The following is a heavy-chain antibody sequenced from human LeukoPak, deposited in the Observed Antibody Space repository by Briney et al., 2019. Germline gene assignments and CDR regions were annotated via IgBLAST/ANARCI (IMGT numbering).Heavy chain of an antibody. CDR1: GGSISSSSYY. D-gene: IGHD3-22*01. V-gene: IGHV4-39*01. Sequence: PSETLSLTCTVSGGSISSSSYYWGWIRQPPGKGLEWIGSIYYSGSTYYSPSLKSRVTISVDTSKNQFSLKLSSVTAADTAVYYCAAPAPYYYDSSGYFVYWGQGTLVTVSS. CDR3: AAPAPYYYDSSGYFVY. J-gene: IGHJ4*02. CDR2: IYYSGST.